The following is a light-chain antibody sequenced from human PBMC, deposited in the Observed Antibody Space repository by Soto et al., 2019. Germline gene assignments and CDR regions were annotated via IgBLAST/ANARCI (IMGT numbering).Light chain of an antibody. V-gene: IGKV3-20*01. CDR1: QSVSISY. Sequence: EIVLTQSPGTLSLSPGERAALSGSAGQSVSISYLAWYQQRPGQAPRLLIYGASSRATGIPDRFSGSGSGTDFTLTINRLEPEDFAVYYCQQYDSSPPFALTFGGGTKVDIK. CDR3: QQYDSSPPFALT. J-gene: IGKJ4*01. CDR2: GAS.